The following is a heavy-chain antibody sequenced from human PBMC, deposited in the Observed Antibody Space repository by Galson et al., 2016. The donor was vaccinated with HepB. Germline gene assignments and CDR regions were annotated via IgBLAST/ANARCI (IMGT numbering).Heavy chain of an antibody. CDR3: ARDLWDFYGSGSGSLDS. CDR2: ISGYSGDA. CDR1: GYTFTNYG. Sequence: SVKVSCKAKGYTFTNYGVSWVRQAPGQGLEWLGRISGYSGDADLAQSFQGRVTVTADKSTGTAYMELRSLRSDDTAVYYCARDLWDFYGSGSGSLDSWGQGTLVTVSS. V-gene: IGHV1-18*01. J-gene: IGHJ4*02. D-gene: IGHD3-10*01.